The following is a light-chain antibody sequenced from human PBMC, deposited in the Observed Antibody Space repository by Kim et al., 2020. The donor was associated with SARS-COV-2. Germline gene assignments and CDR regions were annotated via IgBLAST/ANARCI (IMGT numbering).Light chain of an antibody. J-gene: IGLJ1*01. Sequence: SYELTQPPSVSVSPGQTASITCSGDKLGDKYACWYQQKPGQSPVLVFYQDSKRPSGIPERFSGSNSGNTATLTISGTQAMDEADYYCQAWDSSTASYVFGTGTKVTVL. CDR1: KLGDKY. CDR3: QAWDSSTASYV. CDR2: QDS. V-gene: IGLV3-1*01.